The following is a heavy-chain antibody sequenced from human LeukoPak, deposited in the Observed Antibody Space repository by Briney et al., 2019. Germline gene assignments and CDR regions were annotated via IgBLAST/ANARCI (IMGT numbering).Heavy chain of an antibody. CDR2: INTNSGGT. CDR1: RYTFTGNY. V-gene: IGHV1-2*02. J-gene: IGHJ5*02. Sequence: ASVKVSCKASRYTFTGNYMHSVRQTPPQRVEWMGWINTNSGGTNNAQKFQGRVTMTRDSSISTAYMDLSSLRSDDTAVYYCARGGDYGDYWFDPWGQGTLVTVSS. CDR3: ARGGDYGDYWFDP. D-gene: IGHD4-17*01.